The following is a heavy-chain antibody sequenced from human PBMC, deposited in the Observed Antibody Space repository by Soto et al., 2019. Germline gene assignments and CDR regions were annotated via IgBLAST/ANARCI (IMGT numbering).Heavy chain of an antibody. V-gene: IGHV1-18*01. D-gene: IGHD5-18*01. CDR1: GYTFTSYG. CDR3: ARDRGYSYGRYYGMDV. CDR2: ISAYNGNT. J-gene: IGHJ6*02. Sequence: ASVKVSCKASGYTFTSYGISWVRQAPGQGLEWMGWISAYNGNTNYARKLQGGVTMTTDTSTSTAYMELRSLRSDDTAVYYCARDRGYSYGRYYGMDVWGQGTTVTVSS.